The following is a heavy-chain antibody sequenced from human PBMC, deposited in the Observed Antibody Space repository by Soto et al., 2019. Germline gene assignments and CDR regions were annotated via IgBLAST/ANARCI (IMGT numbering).Heavy chain of an antibody. D-gene: IGHD2-15*01. Sequence: QVQPVQSGAEVKTPGASVKVSCKAAGGTFSSYAISWVRQAPGQGLEWMGGLIPIFGTANSAQKFQGRVTITVKYSVSTGPMELSSLSSEDTPVYYGARSIAHFHSDGEYGLYFDLWGRGSLVVVSS. CDR3: ARSIAHFHSDGEYGLYFDL. CDR2: LIPIFGTA. V-gene: IGHV1-69*01. J-gene: IGHJ2*01. CDR1: GGTFSSYA.